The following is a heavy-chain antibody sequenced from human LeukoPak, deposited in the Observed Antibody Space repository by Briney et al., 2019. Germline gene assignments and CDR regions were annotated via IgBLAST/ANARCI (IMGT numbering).Heavy chain of an antibody. J-gene: IGHJ3*02. CDR1: GFTFSSYG. CDR3: AKAPGSLAAAGTHDAFDI. CDR2: IWYDGSNK. V-gene: IGHV3-33*06. D-gene: IGHD6-13*01. Sequence: PGRSLRLSCAASGFTFSSYGMHWVRQAPGKGLEWVAVIWYDGSNKYYADSVKGRFTISRDNSKNTLYLQMNSLRAADTAVYYCAKAPGSLAAAGTHDAFDIWGQGTMVTVSS.